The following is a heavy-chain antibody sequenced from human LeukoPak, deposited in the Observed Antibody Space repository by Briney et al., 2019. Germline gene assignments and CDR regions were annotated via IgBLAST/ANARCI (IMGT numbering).Heavy chain of an antibody. CDR1: GFTFSNCW. Sequence: GGSLRLSCVTSGFTFSNCWMSWVRQAPGKGLEWVSVIYSGGSTYYADSVKGRFTISRDNSKNMVYLQMNSLRAEDTAVYYCARDRSSSWTPFLWKWGQGTLVTVSS. J-gene: IGHJ4*02. V-gene: IGHV3-66*01. CDR3: ARDRSSSWTPFLWK. D-gene: IGHD6-13*01. CDR2: IYSGGST.